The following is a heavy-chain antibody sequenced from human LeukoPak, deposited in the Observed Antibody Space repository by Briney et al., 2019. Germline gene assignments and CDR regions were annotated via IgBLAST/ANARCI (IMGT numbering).Heavy chain of an antibody. CDR3: ATVTFYGSGSYYTDSPAY. CDR2: FDPEDGET. Sequence: ASVKVSCKVSGYTLTELSMHWVRQAPGKGLEWMGGFDPEDGETIYAQKFQGRVTMTEDTSTDTAYMELSSLRSEDTAVYYCATVTFYGSGSYYTDSPAYWGQGTLVTVSS. CDR1: GYTLTELS. D-gene: IGHD3-10*01. J-gene: IGHJ4*02. V-gene: IGHV1-24*01.